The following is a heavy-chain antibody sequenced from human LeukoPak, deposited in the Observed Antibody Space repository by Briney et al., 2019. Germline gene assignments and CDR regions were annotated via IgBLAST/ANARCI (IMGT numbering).Heavy chain of an antibody. CDR3: ARLYEIIDN. CDR2: ISSSDSTI. V-gene: IGHV3-48*03. CDR1: GFTFSGYE. Sequence: PGGSLRLSCAASGFTFSGYEMNWVRQAPGKGLEWVSYISSSDSTIYYADSVKGRFTISRDNAKNSLYLQMNSLRAEDTAVYYCARLYEIIDNWGQGTLVTVSS. D-gene: IGHD3-3*01. J-gene: IGHJ4*02.